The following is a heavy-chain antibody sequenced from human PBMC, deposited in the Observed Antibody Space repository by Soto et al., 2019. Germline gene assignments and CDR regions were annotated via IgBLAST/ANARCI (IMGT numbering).Heavy chain of an antibody. CDR1: GFTFSSYG. Sequence: QVQLVESGGGVVQPGRSLRLSCAASGFTFSSYGMHWVRQAPGKGLEWVAVIWYDGSNKYYIDSVKGRFTISRDNSKNTLYLQMNSLRAEDTAVYSCARDGEITMILVPNRGRAFDIWGQGTMVTVSS. CDR2: IWYDGSNK. CDR3: ARDGEITMILVPNRGRAFDI. J-gene: IGHJ3*02. V-gene: IGHV3-33*01. D-gene: IGHD3-22*01.